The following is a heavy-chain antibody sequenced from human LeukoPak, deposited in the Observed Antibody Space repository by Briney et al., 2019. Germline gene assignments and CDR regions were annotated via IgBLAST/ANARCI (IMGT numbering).Heavy chain of an antibody. J-gene: IGHJ4*02. Sequence: ASVKVSCKGSGYTFATYGIDWLRQAPGQGLEWMGWISAYNGDTKYAQNLRDRLTVTTDTSTTTAYMELRSLRSDDTAVYYCAIIDLTNGFDYWGQGTLVTVSS. D-gene: IGHD3-16*02. CDR3: AIIDLTNGFDY. CDR2: ISAYNGDT. V-gene: IGHV1-18*01. CDR1: GYTFATYG.